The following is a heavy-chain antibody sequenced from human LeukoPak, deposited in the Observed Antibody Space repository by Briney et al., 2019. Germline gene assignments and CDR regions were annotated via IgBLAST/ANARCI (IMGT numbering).Heavy chain of an antibody. Sequence: KPGGSLRLSCAASGFIFSGYSMNWVRQAPGKGLEWVSSISARDTYINYADSLKGRFTISRDNAKNSLYLQMNSLRAEDTAVYYCAREPSGGYCSSSSCSRYFQHWGQGTLGSVSS. V-gene: IGHV3-21*01. CDR3: AREPSGGYCSSSSCSRYFQH. D-gene: IGHD2-2*01. CDR2: ISARDTYI. J-gene: IGHJ1*01. CDR1: GFIFSGYS.